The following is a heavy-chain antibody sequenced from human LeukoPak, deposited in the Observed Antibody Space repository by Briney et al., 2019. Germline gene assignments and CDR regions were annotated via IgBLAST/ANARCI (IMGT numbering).Heavy chain of an antibody. CDR2: INWNGGST. J-gene: IGHJ4*02. D-gene: IGHD6-19*01. Sequence: GGSLRLSCAASGFTFSDYGMHWVRQAPGKGLEWVSDINWNGGSTGYADSVKGRFTISRDNAKNSLYLQMNSLRAEDTALYYCARDGAVAGKGYDYWGQGTLVTVSS. CDR3: ARDGAVAGKGYDY. CDR1: GFTFSDYG. V-gene: IGHV3-20*04.